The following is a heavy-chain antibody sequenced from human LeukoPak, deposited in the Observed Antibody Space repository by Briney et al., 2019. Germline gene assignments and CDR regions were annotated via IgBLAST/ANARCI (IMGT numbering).Heavy chain of an antibody. CDR1: GYTFTGYY. V-gene: IGHV1-2*02. CDR3: ARKYYDFWSGYYTPADYYYMDV. Sequence: GASVKVSCKASGYTFTGYYMHWVRQAPGQGLEWMGWINPNSGGTNYAQKFQGRVTMTRDTSISTAYMELSRLRSDDTAVYYCARKYYDFWSGYYTPADYYYMDVWGKGTTVTVSS. D-gene: IGHD3-3*01. J-gene: IGHJ6*03. CDR2: INPNSGGT.